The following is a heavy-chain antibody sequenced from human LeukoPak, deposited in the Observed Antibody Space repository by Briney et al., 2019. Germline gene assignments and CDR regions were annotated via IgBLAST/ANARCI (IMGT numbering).Heavy chain of an antibody. CDR2: ISGSGGST. CDR3: AKDFDSDYVWGSYRGGFDY. CDR1: GFTFTTYG. Sequence: GGTLRLSCAASGFTFTTYGMTWARQAPGKGLEWVSAISGSGGSTYYADSVKGRFTISRDNSKNTLYLQMNSLRAEDTAVYYCAKDFDSDYVWGSYRGGFDYWGQGTLVTVSS. D-gene: IGHD3-16*02. V-gene: IGHV3-23*01. J-gene: IGHJ4*02.